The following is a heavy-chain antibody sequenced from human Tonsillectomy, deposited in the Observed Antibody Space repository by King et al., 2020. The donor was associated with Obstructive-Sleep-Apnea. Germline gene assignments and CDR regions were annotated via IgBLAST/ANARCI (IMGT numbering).Heavy chain of an antibody. J-gene: IGHJ6*02. V-gene: IGHV4-59*01. CDR2: INYSGST. D-gene: IGHD3-3*01. Sequence: QLQESGPGLVKPSETLSLTCTVSGGSISSYYWSWIRQPPGKGLEWIGYINYSGSTNYNPSLKSRLTMSLDTSKPTFSLKLSSVTAADTAVYYCALCLLGVASNYYYGMDVWGQGTTVTVSS. CDR3: ALCLLGVASNYYYGMDV. CDR1: GGSISSYY.